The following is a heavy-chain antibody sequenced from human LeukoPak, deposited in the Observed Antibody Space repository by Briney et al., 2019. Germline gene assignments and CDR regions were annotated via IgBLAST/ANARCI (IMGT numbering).Heavy chain of an antibody. V-gene: IGHV3-9*01. CDR3: ARARRLVSTYYYYYYMDV. CDR1: GFTFEDYG. D-gene: IGHD4-17*01. CDR2: ITWKSGSI. Sequence: EPGGSLRLSCVGSGFTFEDYGMHWVRQAPGKGLEWVSGITWKSGSIAYAESVKGRFAISRDNAKKTLYLQMESLRSEDTAVYYCARARRLVSTYYYYYYMDVWGKGTTVTVSS. J-gene: IGHJ6*03.